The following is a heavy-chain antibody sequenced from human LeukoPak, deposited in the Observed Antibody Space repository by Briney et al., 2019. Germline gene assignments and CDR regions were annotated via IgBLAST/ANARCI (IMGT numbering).Heavy chain of an antibody. V-gene: IGHV4-4*07. D-gene: IGHD6-6*01. Sequence: SETLSLTCTVSGCSLSSYYWTWIRQPAGSGLDGIGRIYTSGTTDYNPSLRTRVTISVDASRNQFSLNLSSVTAADTAVYYCARGPGSVTARNYYYYMDVWGEGTTVTVSS. CDR3: ARGPGSVTARNYYYYMDV. CDR2: IYTSGTT. CDR1: GCSLSSYY. J-gene: IGHJ6*03.